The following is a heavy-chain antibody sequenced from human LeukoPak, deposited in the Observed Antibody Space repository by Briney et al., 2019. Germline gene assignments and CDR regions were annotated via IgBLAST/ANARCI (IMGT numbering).Heavy chain of an antibody. CDR1: GFTFSDYE. CDR2: ISTSGSII. V-gene: IGHV3-48*03. J-gene: IGHJ4*02. D-gene: IGHD1-26*01. Sequence: GGSLRLSCAASGFTFSDYEMNWVRQAPGKGLEWILHISTSGSIIHYADSVKGRFTISRDNAKNSLYLQMNSLRAEDTAVYYCARLPRGTYYHCDYWGQGTLVNVSS. CDR3: ARLPRGTYYHCDY.